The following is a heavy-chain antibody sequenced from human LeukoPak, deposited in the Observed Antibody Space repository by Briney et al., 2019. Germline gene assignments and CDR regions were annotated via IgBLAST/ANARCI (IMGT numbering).Heavy chain of an antibody. CDR2: INPDGSAP. J-gene: IGHJ4*02. V-gene: IGHV3-74*01. CDR1: GFTFNHYA. CDR3: ATWPVPKGDFDS. Sequence: GGSLRLSCAASGFTFNHYAMSWVRQAPGKGLVWVSRINPDGSAPTYADSVKGRFAISRDNAKNTLYLQMNSLRDEDTAVYYCATWPVPKGDFDSWGQGTLVTVSS. D-gene: IGHD1-26*01.